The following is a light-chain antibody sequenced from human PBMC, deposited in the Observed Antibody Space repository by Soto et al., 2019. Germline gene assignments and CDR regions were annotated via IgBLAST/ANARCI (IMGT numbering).Light chain of an antibody. Sequence: EIVFTRSPGTLSFCPGERATLSCRASQSVSSSYLAWYQQKPGQAPRLLIYGASSRATGIPDRFSGSGSGTDFTLTISRLEPEDFAVYYCQQYGSSPLTFGGGTKVDI. J-gene: IGKJ4*01. CDR3: QQYGSSPLT. CDR1: QSVSSSY. CDR2: GAS. V-gene: IGKV3-20*01.